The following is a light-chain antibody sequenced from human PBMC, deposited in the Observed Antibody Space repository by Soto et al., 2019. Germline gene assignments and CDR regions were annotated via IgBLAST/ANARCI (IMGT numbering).Light chain of an antibody. CDR3: QQYNNWPQT. Sequence: EIVMTQSASTLSVSPGERATLSCRASQSVSNNLAWYQQEPGQAPRLLIHGASTRATGISARFSGSGSGTEFTLTISSLQSEDFAVYYCQQYNNWPQTFGQGTKVDIK. V-gene: IGKV3-15*01. CDR1: QSVSNN. CDR2: GAS. J-gene: IGKJ1*01.